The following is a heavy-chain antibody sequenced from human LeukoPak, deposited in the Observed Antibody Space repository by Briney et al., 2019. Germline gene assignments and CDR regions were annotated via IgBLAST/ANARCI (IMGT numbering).Heavy chain of an antibody. CDR1: GGSFSGYY. V-gene: IGHV4-34*01. D-gene: IGHD2-15*01. Sequence: KTSETLSLICALYGGSFSGYYWSWIRQPPGKGLEWIGEINHSGSTKYNPSLKSRVTISVDPSRNQFSLKLSSVTAADTAVYYCARDSLHCNGGRCFHMRVFEYWPERALVTVSS. J-gene: IGHJ4*02. CDR3: ARDSLHCNGGRCFHMRVFEY. CDR2: INHSGST.